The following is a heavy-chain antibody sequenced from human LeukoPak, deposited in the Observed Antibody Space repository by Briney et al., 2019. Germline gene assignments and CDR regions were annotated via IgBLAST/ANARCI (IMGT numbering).Heavy chain of an antibody. J-gene: IGHJ4*02. V-gene: IGHV4-4*09. D-gene: IGHD6-25*01. CDR3: ARSSGSSGPFDY. Sequence: SETLSLTCTVSGGSISSYYWRWIRQPPGKGLEWIGYIYTSGSTNYNTSLKSRVTISVDTSKNQFFLKLSSVTAADTSVYYCARSSGSSGPFDYWGQGTLVTVSS. CDR2: IYTSGST. CDR1: GGSISSYY.